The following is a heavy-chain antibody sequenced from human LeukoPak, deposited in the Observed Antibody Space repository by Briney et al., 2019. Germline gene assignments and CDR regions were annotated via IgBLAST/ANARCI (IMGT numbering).Heavy chain of an antibody. V-gene: IGHV3-7*01. Sequence: GGSLGLSCAASGFTFSSHWMCWVSQPPGKGLEWVAEINQDGSQKFYVDSVKGRFIISRDNAKNSLYLQMDSLRAEDTAVYYCARDPHYGAFDIWGLGTMVSVSS. J-gene: IGHJ3*02. D-gene: IGHD3-10*01. CDR3: ARDPHYGAFDI. CDR1: GFTFSSHW. CDR2: INQDGSQK.